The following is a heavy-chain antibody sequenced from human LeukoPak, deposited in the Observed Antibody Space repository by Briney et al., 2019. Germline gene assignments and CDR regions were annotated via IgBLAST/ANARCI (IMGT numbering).Heavy chain of an antibody. CDR2: IYPDDSDT. D-gene: IGHD3-10*01. V-gene: IGHV5-51*01. Sequence: KPGESLKISCQASGYTFTTYWIGWVRQMPGKGLECMGIIYPDDSDTTYSPSFQGQVTISADKSFSTAYLQWSSLKASDTAIYYCARLGGDTCYFGSASYPNWYFDLWGRGTLVTVSS. J-gene: IGHJ2*01. CDR1: GYTFTTYW. CDR3: ARLGGDTCYFGSASYPNWYFDL.